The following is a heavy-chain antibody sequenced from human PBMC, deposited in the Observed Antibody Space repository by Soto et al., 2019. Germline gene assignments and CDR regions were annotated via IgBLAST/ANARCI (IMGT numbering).Heavy chain of an antibody. V-gene: IGHV3-33*01. CDR3: ARDYILTGYRSPLAEFIDY. CDR2: IWYDGSNK. Sequence: GGSLRLSCAASGFTFSSYGMHWVRQAPGKGLEWVAVIWYDGSNKYYADSVKGRFTISRDNSKNTLYLQMNSLRAEDTAVYYCARDYILTGYRSPLAEFIDYWGQGTLVTVSS. D-gene: IGHD3-9*01. J-gene: IGHJ4*02. CDR1: GFTFSSYG.